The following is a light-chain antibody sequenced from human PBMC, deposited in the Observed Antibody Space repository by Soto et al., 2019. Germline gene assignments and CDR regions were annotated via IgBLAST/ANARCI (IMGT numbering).Light chain of an antibody. CDR1: QSVSSY. Sequence: EIVLTQSPATLSLSPGERATLSCRASQSVSSYLAWYQQKPGQAPRLLIYDASNRATGIPARFSGSGSGTDFTITISSLEPEDFAVYYCQQRSNWPPIFTCGRGTKVDIK. V-gene: IGKV3-11*01. CDR3: QQRSNWPPIFT. J-gene: IGKJ3*01. CDR2: DAS.